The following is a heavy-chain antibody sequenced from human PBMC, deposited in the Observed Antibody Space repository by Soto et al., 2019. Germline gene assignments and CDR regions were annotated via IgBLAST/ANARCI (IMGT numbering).Heavy chain of an antibody. CDR3: ARNYYDSSDRDYLDY. CDR1: GYTSTSYY. Sequence: ASVKVSCKASGYTSTSYYIHWVRQAPGQGLEWMGWINPITGGTNYAPKFQGRVTMTRDTSITTAYMELSRLRSDDTAVYYCARNYYDSSDRDYLDYRGQGTPVTVSS. D-gene: IGHD3-22*01. V-gene: IGHV1-2*02. J-gene: IGHJ4*02. CDR2: INPITGGT.